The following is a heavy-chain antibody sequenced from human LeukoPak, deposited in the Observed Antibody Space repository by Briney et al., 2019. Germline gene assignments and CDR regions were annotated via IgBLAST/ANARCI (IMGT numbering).Heavy chain of an antibody. CDR2: IYYSGGT. CDR3: ARIAYYYDSSGYSVPWFDP. Sequence: SETLSLTCTVSGGSISSYYWSWIRQPPGKGLEWIGYIYYSGGTNYNPSLKSRVTISVDTSKNQFSLKLSSVTAADTAVYYCARIAYYYDSSGYSVPWFDPWGQGTLVTVSS. V-gene: IGHV4-59*08. CDR1: GGSISSYY. J-gene: IGHJ5*02. D-gene: IGHD3-22*01.